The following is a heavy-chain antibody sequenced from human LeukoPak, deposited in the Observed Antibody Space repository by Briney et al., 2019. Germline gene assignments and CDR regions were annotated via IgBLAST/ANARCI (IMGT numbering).Heavy chain of an antibody. J-gene: IGHJ4*02. CDR2: IRYDGNIK. V-gene: IGHV3-30*02. D-gene: IGHD6-13*01. CDR3: ARGGSSSWSYFDY. Sequence: GGSLRLSCAASGFPFSSFGIHWVRQASGKGLEWVAFIRYDGNIKYYADSVKGRFTISRDNSKNTLFLQMNSLRAEDTAVYDCARGGSSSWSYFDYWGQGTLVTVSS. CDR1: GFPFSSFG.